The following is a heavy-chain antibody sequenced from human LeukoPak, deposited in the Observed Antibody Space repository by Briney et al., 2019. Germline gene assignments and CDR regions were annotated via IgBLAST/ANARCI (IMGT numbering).Heavy chain of an antibody. CDR3: ARDHDGDDWFDP. D-gene: IGHD4-17*01. CDR2: IIPIFGTA. CDR1: GGTFSSYA. Sequence: GASVKVSCTASGGTFSSYAISWVRQAPGQGLEWMGGIIPIFGTANYAQKFQGRVTITADESTSTAYMELSSLRSEDTAVYYCARDHDGDDWFDPWGQGTLVTVSS. V-gene: IGHV1-69*13. J-gene: IGHJ5*02.